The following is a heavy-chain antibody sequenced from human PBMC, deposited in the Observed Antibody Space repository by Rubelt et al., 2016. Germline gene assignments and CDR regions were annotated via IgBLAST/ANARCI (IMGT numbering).Heavy chain of an antibody. CDR2: INHSGST. J-gene: IGHJ2*01. V-gene: IGHV4-34*01. D-gene: IGHD1-26*01. CDR1: GGSFSGYY. CDR3: ARRRRYSGSSYWYFDL. Sequence: QVQLQQWGAGLLKPSETLSLTCAVYGGSFSGYYWSWIRQPPGKGLEWIGEINHSGSTNYNPSLKSRVTIAVDTSKNQLSLKLSAGTAADTAVYYCARRRRYSGSSYWYFDLWGRGTLVTVSS.